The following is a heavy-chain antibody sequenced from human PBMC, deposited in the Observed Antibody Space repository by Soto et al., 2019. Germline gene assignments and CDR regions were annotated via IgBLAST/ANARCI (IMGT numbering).Heavy chain of an antibody. J-gene: IGHJ6*03. D-gene: IGHD7-27*01. CDR3: ARDLSWGSNWYYYMDV. Sequence: EVQLVESGGGLVQPGGPLRLSCATSGFILSDCAMNWVRQAPGKGLEWVSYISSSSSVIDYADSVKGRFTVSRDNARSSLYHQMNSLRAEDTAVYYCARDLSWGSNWYYYMDVWGKGTTVTVSS. CDR2: ISSSSSVI. CDR1: GFILSDCA. V-gene: IGHV3-48*01.